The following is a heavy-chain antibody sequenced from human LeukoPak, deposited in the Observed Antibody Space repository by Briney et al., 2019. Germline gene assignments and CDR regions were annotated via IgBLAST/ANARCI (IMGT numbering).Heavy chain of an antibody. CDR1: GNYW. D-gene: IGHD2-2*01. J-gene: IGHJ4*02. CDR2: INSDGSYT. Sequence: GGSLRLSCAASGNYWMHWVRQAPGKGLVWVSRINSDGSYTSYADFVKGRFTISRDNAKNMVYLQMSSLRAEDTAVYYCARICSTTDCLISAWGQGTLVTVSS. CDR3: ARICSTTDCLISA. V-gene: IGHV3-74*01.